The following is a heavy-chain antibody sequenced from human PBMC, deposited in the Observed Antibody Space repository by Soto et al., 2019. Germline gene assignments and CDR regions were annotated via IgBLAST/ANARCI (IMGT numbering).Heavy chain of an antibody. CDR3: ARDNRLVVPAAMSYWFDP. Sequence: QVQLVQSGAEVKKPGSSVKVSCKASGGTFSSYTISWVRQAPGQGLEWMGRIIPILGIANYAQKFQGRVTITADXLTNTXXMELSSLRSEDTAVYYCARDNRLVVPAAMSYWFDPWGQGTLVTVSS. J-gene: IGHJ5*02. D-gene: IGHD2-2*01. CDR2: IIPILGIA. CDR1: GGTFSSYT. V-gene: IGHV1-69*08.